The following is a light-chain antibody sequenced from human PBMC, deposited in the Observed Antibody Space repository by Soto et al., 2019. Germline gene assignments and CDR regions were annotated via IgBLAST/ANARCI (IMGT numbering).Light chain of an antibody. CDR1: SSDVGGYNY. V-gene: IGLV2-14*01. J-gene: IGLJ1*01. CDR2: EVS. CDR3: RSYRSSSTV. Sequence: QSVLTQSASVSGSPGQSITISCTGTSSDVGGYNYVSWYQQHPGKAPKLMIYEVSNRPSGVSNRFSGSKSDNTASLTISGLQAEDEADYYCRSYRSSSTVFGTGTKLTVL.